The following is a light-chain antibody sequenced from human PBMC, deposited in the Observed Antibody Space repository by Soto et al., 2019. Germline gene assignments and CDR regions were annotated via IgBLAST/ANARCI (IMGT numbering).Light chain of an antibody. V-gene: IGKV3-15*01. J-gene: IGKJ4*01. CDR2: RAF. Sequence: EIVMTQSPATLSLSPGERATLSCRASLSVSSDLAWYRQKPGQAPRLLIYRAFTRATGIPARFSGSGFGTDFTLTISSLRSEDFAVYYCQQYNNWPLTFGGGTKVEIK. CDR3: QQYNNWPLT. CDR1: LSVSSD.